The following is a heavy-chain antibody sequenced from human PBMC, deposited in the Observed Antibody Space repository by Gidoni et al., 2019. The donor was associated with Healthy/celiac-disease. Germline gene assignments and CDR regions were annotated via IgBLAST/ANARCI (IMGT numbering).Heavy chain of an antibody. J-gene: IGHJ6*02. CDR3: AKDQYSSGWYAREPYGMDV. V-gene: IGHV3-30*18. D-gene: IGHD6-19*01. Sequence: QVQLVESGGGVVQPGRSLRLSCAASGFTFSSYGMHWVRQAPGKGLEWVAVISYDGSNKYYADSVKGRFTISRDNSKNTLYLQMNSLRAEDTAVYYCAKDQYSSGWYAREPYGMDVWGQGTTVTVSS. CDR2: ISYDGSNK. CDR1: GFTFSSYG.